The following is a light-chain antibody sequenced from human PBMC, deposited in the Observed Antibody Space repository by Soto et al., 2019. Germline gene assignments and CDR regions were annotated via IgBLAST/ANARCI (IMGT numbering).Light chain of an antibody. CDR2: GNS. CDR1: SSNIGAGYD. V-gene: IGLV1-40*01. Sequence: QSVLTQPPSVSGAPGQRVTISCTGSSSNIGAGYDVHWYQQLPGTAPKLLIYGNSNRPSGVPDRFSGSKSGTSASLAISGLGSEDEADYYCAAWDDSLSGVVFGGGTQLTVL. CDR3: AAWDDSLSGVV. J-gene: IGLJ2*01.